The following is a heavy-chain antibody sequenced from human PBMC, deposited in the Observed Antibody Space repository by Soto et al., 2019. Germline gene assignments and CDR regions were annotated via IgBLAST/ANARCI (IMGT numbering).Heavy chain of an antibody. CDR3: VSKLGPYYYGRDV. V-gene: IGHV4-4*02. Sequence: QMQLRESGPGLVKPSGTLSLTCTVYGDSITNNHWWSWVRQPPGKGPELIGEIYHTGIANYNPSRESRVAISVNKSKNPFSLSLTSVTAADTAVYYCVSKLGPYYYGRDVWGQGTTVTVSS. J-gene: IGHJ6*02. CDR2: IYHTGIA. D-gene: IGHD3-16*01. CDR1: GDSITNNHW.